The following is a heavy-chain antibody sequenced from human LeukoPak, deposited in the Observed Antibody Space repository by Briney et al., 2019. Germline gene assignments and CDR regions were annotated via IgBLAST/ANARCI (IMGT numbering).Heavy chain of an antibody. CDR2: INPSGGST. J-gene: IGHJ4*02. V-gene: IGHV1-46*01. CDR3: ARGPGPADDGGGYCFDY. CDR1: GYTFTSYY. D-gene: IGHD3-22*01. Sequence: ASVKVSCKASGYTFTSYYLYWVRQAPGQGLEWMGVINPSGGSTTSAQKFQGRVTMTRDTSTSTVYMELRSLRSEDTAVYYCARGPGPADDGGGYCFDYWGQGTLVTVSS.